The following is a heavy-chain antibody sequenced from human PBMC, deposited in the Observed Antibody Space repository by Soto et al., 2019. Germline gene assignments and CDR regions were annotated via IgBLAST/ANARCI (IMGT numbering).Heavy chain of an antibody. Sequence: SETLSLTCTVSGGSISSGGYYWSWIRQHPGKGLEWIGYIYYSGSTYYNPSLKSRVTISVDTSKNQFSLKLSSVTAADTAVYYCARAPVGYFDCWGQGTLVTVSS. CDR2: IYYSGST. D-gene: IGHD3-16*01. CDR3: ARAPVGYFDC. V-gene: IGHV4-31*03. CDR1: GGSISSGGYY. J-gene: IGHJ4*02.